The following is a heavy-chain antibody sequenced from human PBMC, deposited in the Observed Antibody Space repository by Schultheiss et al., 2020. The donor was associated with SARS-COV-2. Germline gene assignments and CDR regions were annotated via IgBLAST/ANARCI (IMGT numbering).Heavy chain of an antibody. CDR1: GGSISSSNW. CDR2: IYHSGST. J-gene: IGHJ4*02. D-gene: IGHD3-3*01. V-gene: IGHV4-4*02. Sequence: SETLSLTCAVSGGSISSSNWWSWVRQPPGKGLEWIGEIYHSGSTNYNPSLKSRVTISVDTSKNQFSLKLSSVTAADTAVYYCARGPIKEEWPPFCLDWGQGTLVTVSS. CDR3: ARGPIKEEWPPFCLD.